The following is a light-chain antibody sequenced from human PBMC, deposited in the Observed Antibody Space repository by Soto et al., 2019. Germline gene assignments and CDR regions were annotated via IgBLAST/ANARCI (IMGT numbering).Light chain of an antibody. CDR3: QSYAISSSGSRV. CDR1: SSNIGAGYD. V-gene: IGLV1-40*01. CDR2: GNT. Sequence: QSVLTQPPSVSGAPGQRVTISCTGSSSNIGAGYDVHWYQQLPGTAPKLLIYGNTNRPSGVPDRFSGSKSGTSASLAINGIMDEDEDDDDCQSYAISSSGSRVFGGGTKLTVL. J-gene: IGLJ1*01.